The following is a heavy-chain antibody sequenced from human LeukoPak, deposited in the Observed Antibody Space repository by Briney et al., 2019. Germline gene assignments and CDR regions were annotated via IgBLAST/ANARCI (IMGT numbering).Heavy chain of an antibody. CDR1: GGSFSGYY. V-gene: IGHV4-59*01. CDR2: IYYSGST. D-gene: IGHD3-16*01. Sequence: ASETLSLTCAVYGGSFSGYYWSWIRQPPGKGLEWIGYIYYSGSTNYNPSPKSRVTISVDTSKNQFSLKLSSVTAADTAVYYCARAYYDYVWGKNWFDPWGQGTLVTVSS. J-gene: IGHJ5*02. CDR3: ARAYYDYVWGKNWFDP.